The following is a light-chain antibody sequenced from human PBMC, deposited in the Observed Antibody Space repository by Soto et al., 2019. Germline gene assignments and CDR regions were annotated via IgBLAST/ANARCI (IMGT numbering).Light chain of an antibody. V-gene: IGKV3D-20*02. J-gene: IGKJ1*01. Sequence: EIVLTQSPGTLSLSPWERATLSCRASQSVSSSYLAWYQQKPGQAPRLLIYDASNRATGIPARFSGSGSGTDFTLTISSLEPEDFAVYYCQQRSNWPPRTFGQGTKVDIK. CDR2: DAS. CDR3: QQRSNWPPRT. CDR1: QSVSSSY.